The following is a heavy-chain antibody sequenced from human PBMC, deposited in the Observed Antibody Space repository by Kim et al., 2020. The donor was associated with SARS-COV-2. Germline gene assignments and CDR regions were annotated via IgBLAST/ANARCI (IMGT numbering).Heavy chain of an antibody. CDR2: ISGSGGST. Sequence: GGSLRLSCAASGFTFSSYAMSWVRQAPGKGLEWVSAISGSGGSTYYADSVKGRFTISRDDSKNTLYLQMNSLRAEDTAVYYCAKDLRHLWFGEGSWFDPWGQGTLVTVSS. J-gene: IGHJ5*02. CDR3: AKDLRHLWFGEGSWFDP. D-gene: IGHD3-10*01. V-gene: IGHV3-23*01. CDR1: GFTFSSYA.